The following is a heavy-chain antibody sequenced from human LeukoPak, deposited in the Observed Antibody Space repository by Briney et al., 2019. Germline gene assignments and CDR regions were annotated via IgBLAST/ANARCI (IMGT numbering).Heavy chain of an antibody. D-gene: IGHD3-22*01. Sequence: SETLSLTCAVYGGSFSNYYWNWIRQPPGKGLVWSGEIDHSGSTNYNPYLKSRVTISLDTSKNQFSLMLRSVTAADTAVHYCPRAPYLSCGSWGQGILVAVSS. CDR2: IDHSGST. CDR3: PRAPYLSCGS. CDR1: GGSFSNYY. J-gene: IGHJ3*01. V-gene: IGHV4-34*01.